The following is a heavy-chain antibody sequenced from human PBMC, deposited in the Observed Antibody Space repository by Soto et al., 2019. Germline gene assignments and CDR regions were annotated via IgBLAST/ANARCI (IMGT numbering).Heavy chain of an antibody. V-gene: IGHV3-49*03. J-gene: IGHJ3*02. Sequence: GGSLRLSCTASGFTFGDYAMSWFRQAPGKGLEWVGFIRSKAYGGTTEYAASVKGRFTISRDDSKSIAYLQMNSLKTEDTAVYYCTRENEDRRIVVVPDDFDIWGQGTMVTVSS. D-gene: IGHD3-22*01. CDR2: IRSKAYGGTT. CDR3: TRENEDRRIVVVPDDFDI. CDR1: GFTFGDYA.